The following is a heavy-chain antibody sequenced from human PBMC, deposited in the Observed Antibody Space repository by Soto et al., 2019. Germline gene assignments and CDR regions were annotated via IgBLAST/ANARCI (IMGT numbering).Heavy chain of an antibody. CDR3: AGGYRQSGYSSSWVYDY. CDR2: IFYSGST. J-gene: IGHJ4*02. D-gene: IGHD6-13*01. V-gene: IGHV4-31*03. Sequence: QVQLQESGPGLVKPSQTLSLICTVSGGSINSGGYYWNWIRQQPGKGLEWIGYIFYSGSTYYNPFLGSRVTISAGTAENQFSLNLSSVTAADTAVYFCAGGYRQSGYSSSWVYDYWGQGTLVNVSS. CDR1: GGSINSGGYY.